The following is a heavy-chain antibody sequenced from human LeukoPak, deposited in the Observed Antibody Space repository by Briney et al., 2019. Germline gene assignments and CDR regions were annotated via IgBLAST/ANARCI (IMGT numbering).Heavy chain of an antibody. D-gene: IGHD4-17*01. Sequence: SETLSLTCTVSGYYISSGYYWGWIRQPPGKGLEWIASIYHGGNTFYNPSLKSRVTISVDTPKNQFSLKLSSVTAADTAVYYCARVMTTATTWAFDIWGQGTMVTVSS. J-gene: IGHJ3*02. CDR2: IYHGGNT. V-gene: IGHV4-38-2*02. CDR1: GYYISSGYY. CDR3: ARVMTTATTWAFDI.